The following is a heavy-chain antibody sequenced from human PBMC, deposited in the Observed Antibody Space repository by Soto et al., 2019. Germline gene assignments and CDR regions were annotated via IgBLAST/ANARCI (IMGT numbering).Heavy chain of an antibody. CDR1: GFTFSSYG. Sequence: GGSLRLSCAASGFTFSSYGMHWVRQAPGKGLEWVAVISYDGSNKYYADSAKGRFTISRVNSKNTLYLQMNSLRAEDTAVYYCAGLGELSFLDYWGQGTLVTVSS. D-gene: IGHD3-16*02. CDR2: ISYDGSNK. CDR3: AGLGELSFLDY. V-gene: IGHV3-30*03. J-gene: IGHJ4*02.